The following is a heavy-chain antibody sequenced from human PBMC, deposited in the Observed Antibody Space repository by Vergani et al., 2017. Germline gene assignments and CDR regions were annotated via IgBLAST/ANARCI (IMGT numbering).Heavy chain of an antibody. Sequence: QVQLVQSGAEVKKPGASVKVSCKASGYTFTGYYMHWVRQAPGQGLEWMGWINPNSGVTNYAQKFQGRVTMTRDTSISTAYMELSRLRSDDTAVYYCARDGEMATIIPVYMDVWGKGTTVTVSS. CDR1: GYTFTGYY. J-gene: IGHJ6*03. D-gene: IGHD5-24*01. CDR2: INPNSGVT. CDR3: ARDGEMATIIPVYMDV. V-gene: IGHV1-2*02.